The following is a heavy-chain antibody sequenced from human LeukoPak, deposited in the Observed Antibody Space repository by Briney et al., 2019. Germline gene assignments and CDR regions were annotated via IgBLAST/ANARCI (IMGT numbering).Heavy chain of an antibody. CDR3: TIIPNVILFTHYFEY. CDR2: IIPFLGTT. Sequence: SVKVSCKASGGVFTTYAISWVRQAPGQGLEWMGSIIPFLGTTNYAQKFQGRVILTADEPTRTAYMELAYVRSDDTAVYYCTIIPNVILFTHYFEYWGQGTLVTVSS. CDR1: GGVFTTYA. D-gene: IGHD2-21*01. V-gene: IGHV1-69*11. J-gene: IGHJ4*02.